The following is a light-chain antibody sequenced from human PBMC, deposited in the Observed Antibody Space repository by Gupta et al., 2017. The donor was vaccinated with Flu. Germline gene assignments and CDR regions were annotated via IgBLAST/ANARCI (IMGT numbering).Light chain of an antibody. J-gene: IGLJ2*01. V-gene: IGLV3-19*01. CDR2: AKD. CDR1: SLRNSY. Sequence: SSELPQDAAVSVAVGKTVRITCQGDSLRNSYASWYQQQPGQAPVLVIYAKDIRPSGTPDRFSCSSSGYTAAVTITVAPAEEEADYYYYSRDNTNNNQAVFGGGTKLTVL. CDR3: YSRDNTNNNQAV.